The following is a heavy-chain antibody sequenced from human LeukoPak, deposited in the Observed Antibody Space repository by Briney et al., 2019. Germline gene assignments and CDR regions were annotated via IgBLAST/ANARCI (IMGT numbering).Heavy chain of an antibody. CDR2: ISSNGGST. D-gene: IGHD6-19*01. CDR1: GFTFSSYA. V-gene: IGHV3-64*01. CDR3: AKDRGSGWNPDAFDI. Sequence: GGSLRLSCAASGFTFSSYAMHWVRQAPGKGLEYVSAISSNGGSTYYANSVKGRFTISRDNSKNTLYLQMNSLRAEDTAVYYCAKDRGSGWNPDAFDIWGQGTMVTVSS. J-gene: IGHJ3*02.